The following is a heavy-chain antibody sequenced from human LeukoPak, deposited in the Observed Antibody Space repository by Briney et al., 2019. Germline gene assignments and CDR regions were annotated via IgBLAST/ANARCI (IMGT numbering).Heavy chain of an antibody. CDR2: INHSGST. CDR1: GGSFSGYY. CDR3: ARAAITMVRGNDY. Sequence: SETLSLTCAVYGGSFSGYYWSWIRQPPGKGLEWIGEINHSGSTNYNPSLKSRVTISVDTPKNQFSLKLSSVTAADTAVYYCARAAITMVRGNDYWGQGTLVTVSS. J-gene: IGHJ4*02. D-gene: IGHD3-10*01. V-gene: IGHV4-34*01.